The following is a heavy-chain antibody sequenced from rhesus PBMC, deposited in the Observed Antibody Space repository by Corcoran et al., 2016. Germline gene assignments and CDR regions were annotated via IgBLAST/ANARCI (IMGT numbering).Heavy chain of an antibody. J-gene: IGHJ1*01. CDR3: ASGGWGDYYDVYFEF. V-gene: IGHV3-201*01. Sequence: VQLAESGVGVVQPGGSLRFSCAASGFTFDDYVLHWFVQALGNGLECLSVIDWSGGRKNYEDSLKGQFTIARDNAKNSLYLQMGSLRAEDTALYYCASGGWGDYYDVYFEFWGQGALVTVSS. CDR1: GFTFDDYV. D-gene: IGHD3-34*01. CDR2: IDWSGGRK.